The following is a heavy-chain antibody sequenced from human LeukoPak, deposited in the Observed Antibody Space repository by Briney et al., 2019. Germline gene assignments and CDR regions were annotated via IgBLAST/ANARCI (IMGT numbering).Heavy chain of an antibody. J-gene: IGHJ5*02. CDR3: TVSYYYDSSGYPNWFDP. Sequence: GVSLRLFCTASVFTFGDYAMSWFRQAPGKGLEWVGFIRIKAYGGTTEYAASVKGRFTISRDDSKSIAYLQMNSLKTEDTAVYYCTVSYYYDSSGYPNWFDPWGQGTPVTVSS. V-gene: IGHV3-49*03. CDR2: IRIKAYGGTT. CDR1: VFTFGDYA. D-gene: IGHD3-22*01.